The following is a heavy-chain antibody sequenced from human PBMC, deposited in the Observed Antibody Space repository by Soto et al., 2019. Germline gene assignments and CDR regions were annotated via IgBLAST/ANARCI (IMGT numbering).Heavy chain of an antibody. J-gene: IGHJ4*02. D-gene: IGHD5-12*01. CDR1: GFTFSNYV. Sequence: EVQLLESGGGLVQPGGSLRLSCAASGFTFSNYVMSWVRQAPGKGLEWVSCISHSGSSTYYADSVKGRFTISRDNSKNTLYLQMNSLRAEDTAVYYCAKDPWVATNSWTWGFDYWGQGTLVTVSS. CDR3: AKDPWVATNSWTWGFDY. V-gene: IGHV3-23*01. CDR2: ISHSGSST.